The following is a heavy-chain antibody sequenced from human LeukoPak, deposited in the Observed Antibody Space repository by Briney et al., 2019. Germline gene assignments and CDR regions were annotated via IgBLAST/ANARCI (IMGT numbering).Heavy chain of an antibody. J-gene: IGHJ4*02. CDR1: GGSVSSYY. CDR3: ATGDILTGSYYFGY. Sequence: SETLSLTCTVSGGSVSSYYWSWIRQLPGKGLEWIGYIYYSGSTNYNPSLKSRVTISVDTSKNQFSLQLSSVTAADTAVYYCATGDILTGSYYFGYWGQGTLVTVSS. CDR2: IYYSGST. D-gene: IGHD3-9*01. V-gene: IGHV4-59*02.